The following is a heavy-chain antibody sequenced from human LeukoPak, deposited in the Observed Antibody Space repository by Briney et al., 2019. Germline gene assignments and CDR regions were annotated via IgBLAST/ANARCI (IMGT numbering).Heavy chain of an antibody. J-gene: IGHJ4*02. D-gene: IGHD3-10*01. CDR2: INPSGGST. CDR3: ARVYYYGSGSYSAQYYFDY. V-gene: IGHV1-46*01. CDR1: GYTFTSYY. Sequence: ASVKVSCKASGYTFTSYYMHWVRQAPGQGLEWMGIINPSGGSTSYAQKFQGRVTMTRDTSTSTVYMELSSLRSEDPAVYYCARVYYYGSGSYSAQYYFDYWGQGTLVTVSS.